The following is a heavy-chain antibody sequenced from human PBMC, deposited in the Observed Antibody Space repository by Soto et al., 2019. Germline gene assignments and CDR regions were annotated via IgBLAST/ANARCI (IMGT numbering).Heavy chain of an antibody. Sequence: GGSLRLSCAASGFTFSSYGMSWVRQAPGKGLEYVSTISGSGGSTYYADSVNGRFTISRDNSQNTLFLQMNSLRFEDTAVYYCAKDRTSIRFYFEKWGQGTLVTVSS. D-gene: IGHD2-2*01. V-gene: IGHV3-23*01. CDR2: ISGSGGST. J-gene: IGHJ4*02. CDR3: AKDRTSIRFYFEK. CDR1: GFTFSSYG.